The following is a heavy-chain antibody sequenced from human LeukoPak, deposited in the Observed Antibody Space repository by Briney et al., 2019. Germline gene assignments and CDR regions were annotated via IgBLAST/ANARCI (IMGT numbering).Heavy chain of an antibody. J-gene: IGHJ4*02. D-gene: IGHD5-12*01. CDR1: GGSISSSSYY. CDR2: IYYSGGT. CDR3: ARRLATMPIDY. V-gene: IGHV4-39*01. Sequence: SETLSLTCTVSGGSISSSSYYWGWIRQPPGKGLEWIGSIYYSGGTYYNPSLKSRVTISVDTSKNQFSLKLSSVTAADTAVYYCARRLATMPIDYWGQGTLVTVSS.